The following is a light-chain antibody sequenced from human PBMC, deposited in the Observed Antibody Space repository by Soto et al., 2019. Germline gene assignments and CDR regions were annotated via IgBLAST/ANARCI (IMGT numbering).Light chain of an antibody. CDR2: GAS. CDR3: QQYDNWPWT. Sequence: EILMTQSPATQSVSHGGRSTLXXRARPSISDTLAWYQQKPGQAPRHXIHGASSRATGFPARFSGSGSGTDFTLTISSLQSEDFAVYYCQQYDNWPWTFGQGTKVDIK. J-gene: IGKJ1*01. V-gene: IGKV3-15*01. CDR1: PSISDT.